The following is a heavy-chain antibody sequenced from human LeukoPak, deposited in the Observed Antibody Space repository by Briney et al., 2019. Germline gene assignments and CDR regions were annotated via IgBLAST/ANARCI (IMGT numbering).Heavy chain of an antibody. Sequence: GGSLRLSCEASGFTFSNAWMSWVRQAPGKGLEWVGRIKSKTDGGTTDYAAPAKGRFTISRDDSKNTLYLQMNSLKTEDTAVYYCTTVDPYYYYYYGMDVWGQGTTVTVSS. V-gene: IGHV3-15*01. J-gene: IGHJ6*02. CDR3: TTVDPYYYYYYGMDV. CDR1: GFTFSNAW. D-gene: IGHD3-9*01. CDR2: IKSKTDGGTT.